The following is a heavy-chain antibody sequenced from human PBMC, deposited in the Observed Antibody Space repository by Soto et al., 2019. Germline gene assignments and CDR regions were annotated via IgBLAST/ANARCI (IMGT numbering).Heavy chain of an antibody. CDR1: GGSISSYY. CDR2: IYYSGST. Sequence: SETLSLTCTVSGGSISSYYWSWIRQPPGKGLEWIGYIYYSGSTNYNPSLKSRVTISVDTSKNQFSLKLSSVTAADTAVYYCSMMVTKAFDIWGQGTMVTVSS. D-gene: IGHD2-21*02. J-gene: IGHJ3*02. CDR3: SMMVTKAFDI. V-gene: IGHV4-59*08.